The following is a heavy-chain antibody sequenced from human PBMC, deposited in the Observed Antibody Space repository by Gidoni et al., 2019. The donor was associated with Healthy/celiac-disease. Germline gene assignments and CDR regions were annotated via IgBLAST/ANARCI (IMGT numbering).Heavy chain of an antibody. CDR3: ARSGYCSGGSCRYWFDP. CDR1: GYTFTSYD. CDR2: MNPNSGNT. Sequence: QVQLVQSGAEVKTPGASVKVSCKDSGYTFTSYDINWVRQATGQGLEWMGWMNPNSGNTGYAQKFQGRVTMTRNTSISTAYMELRSLRSEDTAVYYCARSGYCSGGSCRYWFDPWGQGTLVTVSS. J-gene: IGHJ5*02. D-gene: IGHD2-15*01. V-gene: IGHV1-8*01.